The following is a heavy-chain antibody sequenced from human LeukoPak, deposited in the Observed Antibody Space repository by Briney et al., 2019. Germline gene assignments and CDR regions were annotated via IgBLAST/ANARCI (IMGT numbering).Heavy chain of an antibody. CDR2: IYYSGST. D-gene: IGHD3-10*01. CDR3: AREGYGDYGSGSYYSQGLDY. Sequence: SETLSLTCAVYGGSFSGYYWSWIRQPPGKGLEWIGYIYYSGSTYYNPSLKSRVTISVDTSKNQFSLKMSSVIAADTAMYYCAREGYGDYGSGSYYSQGLDYWGQGTLVTVSS. CDR1: GGSFSGYY. V-gene: IGHV4-59*01. J-gene: IGHJ4*02.